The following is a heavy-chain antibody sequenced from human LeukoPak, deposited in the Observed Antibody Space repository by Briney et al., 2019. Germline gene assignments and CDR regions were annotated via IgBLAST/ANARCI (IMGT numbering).Heavy chain of an antibody. CDR2: FRPEDDDT. J-gene: IGHJ2*01. V-gene: IGHV1-24*01. CDR1: GSSLTELS. Sequence: ASVTVSCKVSGSSLTELSIHWVRQAPGRGLEWMGGFRPEDDDTIYTQKFRGRVTVTEDTSTDTGYLDLRSLTSDDTAVYYCATRNSYDTSGYFYSSPTDFDLRGRGTLVTVSP. CDR3: ATRNSYDTSGYFYSSPTDFDL. D-gene: IGHD3-22*01.